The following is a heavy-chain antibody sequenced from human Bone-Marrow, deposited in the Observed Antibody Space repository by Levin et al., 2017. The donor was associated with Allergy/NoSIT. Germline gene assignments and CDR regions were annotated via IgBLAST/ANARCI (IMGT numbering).Heavy chain of an antibody. CDR1: GFTFRSYA. CDR3: AIRPPRTSHLKRDYYYYGMDV. J-gene: IGHJ6*02. D-gene: IGHD1-14*01. CDR2: MTATGVAT. V-gene: IGHV3-23*01. Sequence: GESLKISCAASGFTFRSYAMSWVRQAPGKGLEWVSSMTATGVATYYTDSVKGRFTVSRDNSRNTLYLQMKSLRPEDTAIYYCAIRPPRTSHLKRDYYYYGMDVWGQGTAVTVSS.